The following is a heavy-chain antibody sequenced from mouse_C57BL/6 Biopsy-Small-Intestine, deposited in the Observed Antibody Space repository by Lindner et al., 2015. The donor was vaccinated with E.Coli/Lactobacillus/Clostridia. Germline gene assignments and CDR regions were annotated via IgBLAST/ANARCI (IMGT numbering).Heavy chain of an antibody. CDR3: ASLTGTKGYFDY. CDR1: GYAFTNYL. Sequence: VQLQESGGEVIRPGTSVKVSCKASGYAFTNYLIEWIKQRPGQGLEWIGMINPGSGGTDYNEKFRGKATLTADKSSSTAYMELRSPTSDDSAVYYCASLTGTKGYFDYWGQGTTLTVSS. V-gene: IGHV1-54*01. CDR2: INPGSGGT. D-gene: IGHD4-1*01. J-gene: IGHJ2*01.